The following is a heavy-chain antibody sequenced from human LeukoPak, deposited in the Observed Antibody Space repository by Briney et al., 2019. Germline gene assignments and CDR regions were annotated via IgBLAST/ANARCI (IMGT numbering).Heavy chain of an antibody. V-gene: IGHV3-30*03. CDR1: GFTFSSYG. CDR3: ARVYYYDSSGYYYSVAKDDAFDI. CDR2: ISYDGSNK. D-gene: IGHD3-22*01. J-gene: IGHJ3*02. Sequence: GGSLRLSCAASGFTFSSYGMHWVRQAPGKGLEWVAVISYDGSNKHYADSVKGRFTISRDNAKNSLYLQMNSLRAEDTAVYYCARVYYYDSSGYYYSVAKDDAFDIWGQGTMVTVSS.